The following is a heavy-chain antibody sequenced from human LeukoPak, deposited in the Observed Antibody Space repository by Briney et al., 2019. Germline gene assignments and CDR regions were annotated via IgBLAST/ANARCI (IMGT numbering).Heavy chain of an antibody. CDR1: GVTFRDQI. D-gene: IGHD3-3*01. CDR2: ISISSNTI. Sequence: PGGSLRLSCAASGVTFRDQIMNWVRQAPGKGLEWVPYISISSNTIYYADSVKGRFTISRDNAKNSLYLQMNSLRDEDTAVYFCASGDYYFDNWGQGTLVTVSS. CDR3: ASGDYYFDN. J-gene: IGHJ4*02. V-gene: IGHV3-48*02.